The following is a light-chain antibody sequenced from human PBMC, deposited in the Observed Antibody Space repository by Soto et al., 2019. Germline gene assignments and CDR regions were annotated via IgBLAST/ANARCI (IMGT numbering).Light chain of an antibody. V-gene: IGKV3-11*01. Sequence: EIVLTQFPATLSLSPGDRATLSCRASQSVPSYLAWYQQKPGQAPRLLVYDISNRATGIPARFTGSGSGTDFTLTISSLEPEDSAVYDCQQRNAWPRNTFGQGTKLEI. CDR3: QQRNAWPRNT. J-gene: IGKJ2*01. CDR1: QSVPSY. CDR2: DIS.